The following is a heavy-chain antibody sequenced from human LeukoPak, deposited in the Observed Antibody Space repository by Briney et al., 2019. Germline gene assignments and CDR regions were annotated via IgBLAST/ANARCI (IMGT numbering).Heavy chain of an antibody. Sequence: SVKVSCKASGGTFSSYAISWVRQAPGQGLEWMGGIIPIFGTANYAQKFQGGVTITADESTSTAYMELSSLRSEDTAVYYCARGAMIVVVTLDYWGQGTLVTVSS. D-gene: IGHD3-22*01. CDR2: IIPIFGTA. J-gene: IGHJ4*02. V-gene: IGHV1-69*13. CDR3: ARGAMIVVVTLDY. CDR1: GGTFSSYA.